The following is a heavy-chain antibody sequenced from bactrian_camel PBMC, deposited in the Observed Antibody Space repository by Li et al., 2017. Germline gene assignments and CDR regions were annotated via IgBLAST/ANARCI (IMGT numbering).Heavy chain of an antibody. V-gene: IGHV3S55*01. Sequence: VQLVESGGGSVQAGGSLTLSCAASGVTYVSCSMAWYRQGPGKEREGVAIIDADGSTYYADSVAGRFTISQANSKNTAYLQMNSLKPKDTGVYVCAAESHPHGGRYGPCPNDYVYWGQGTQVTVS. D-gene: IGHD3*01. CDR3: AAESHPHGGRYGPCPNDYVY. CDR2: IDADGST. J-gene: IGHJ4*01. CDR1: GVTYVSCS.